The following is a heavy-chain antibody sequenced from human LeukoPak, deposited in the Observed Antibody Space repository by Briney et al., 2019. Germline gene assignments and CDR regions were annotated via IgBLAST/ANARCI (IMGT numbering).Heavy chain of an antibody. V-gene: IGHV4-59*01. J-gene: IGHJ5*02. D-gene: IGHD3-10*01. CDR3: TVVHSGSNWFDP. CDR1: GATITTSY. CDR2: IFYSGST. Sequence: SGTLSLTCTVSGATITTSYWSWVRQPPGKGLEWIGFIFYSGSTNYNPSLRSRVTISIDTSKIQFSLQLTSVTAADTAVYYCTVVHSGSNWFDPWGQGTLVTVSS.